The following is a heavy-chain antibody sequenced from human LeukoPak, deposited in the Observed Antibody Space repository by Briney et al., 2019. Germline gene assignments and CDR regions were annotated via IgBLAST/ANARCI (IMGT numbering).Heavy chain of an antibody. CDR1: GGSFSGYY. CDR2: INHSGST. J-gene: IGHJ4*02. V-gene: IGHV4-34*01. D-gene: IGHD3-22*01. Sequence: PSETLSLTCAVYGGSFSGYYWSWIRQPPGKGLEWIGEINHSGSTNYNPSLKSRVTISVDTSKNQFSLKLSSVTAADTAVYYCARHADDPDSSGYYSFDYWGQGTLVTVSS. CDR3: ARHADDPDSSGYYSFDY.